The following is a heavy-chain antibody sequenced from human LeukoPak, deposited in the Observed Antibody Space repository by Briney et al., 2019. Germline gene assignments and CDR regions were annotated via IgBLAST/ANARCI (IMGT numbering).Heavy chain of an antibody. D-gene: IGHD3-9*01. CDR2: ISAYNGNT. Sequence: GASVKVSCKASGYRFTSYGISWVRQAPGLGLEWMGWISAYNGNTNYAQKLQGRVTMTTDTSTSTAYMELRSLRSDDTAVYYCARGGDGDILTGLVFDYWGQGTLVTVSS. CDR1: GYRFTSYG. CDR3: ARGGDGDILTGLVFDY. V-gene: IGHV1-18*01. J-gene: IGHJ4*02.